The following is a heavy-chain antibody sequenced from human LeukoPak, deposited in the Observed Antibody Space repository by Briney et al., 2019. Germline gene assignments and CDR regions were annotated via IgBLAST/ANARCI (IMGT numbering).Heavy chain of an antibody. CDR1: GGSISTYY. J-gene: IGHJ6*03. CDR2: IKQDGSEK. V-gene: IGHV3-7*01. Sequence: ETLSLTCTVSGGSISTYYWNWIRQPPGKGLEWVANIKQDGSEKYYVDSVKGRFTISRDNAKNSLYLQMNNLRAEDTAVYYCARENLQSSYYYYYMDVWGKGTTVTVSS. D-gene: IGHD4-11*01. CDR3: ARENLQSSYYYYYMDV.